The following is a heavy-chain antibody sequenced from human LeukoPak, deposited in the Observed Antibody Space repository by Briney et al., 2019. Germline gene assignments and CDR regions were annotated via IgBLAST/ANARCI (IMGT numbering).Heavy chain of an antibody. D-gene: IGHD3-10*01. V-gene: IGHV3-21*04. CDR3: ARVILKYYGSGPFDY. Sequence: GGSLRLSCAASGFTFSSYSMNWVRPAPGKGLEWVSSISSSSSSIYYADSVKGRFTISRDNAKNSLYLQMNSLRDEDTAVYYCARVILKYYGSGPFDYWGQGTLVTVSS. CDR2: ISSSSSSI. J-gene: IGHJ4*02. CDR1: GFTFSSYS.